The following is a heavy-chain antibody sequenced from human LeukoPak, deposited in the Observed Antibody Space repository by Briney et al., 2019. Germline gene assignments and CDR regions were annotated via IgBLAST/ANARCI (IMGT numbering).Heavy chain of an antibody. J-gene: IGHJ4*01. Sequence: GGSLRLSCTASGFTLGNYWMHWVRQVPGKRLVWVSRISGDGSVTNYADSVQGRFTISRDNAKNILYLQINSLRSEDTAVYYCARYSSSSGGASYYLDYWGHGTLVTISS. V-gene: IGHV3-74*01. CDR3: ARYSSSSGGASYYLDY. CDR1: GFTLGNYW. CDR2: ISGDGSVT. D-gene: IGHD6-6*01.